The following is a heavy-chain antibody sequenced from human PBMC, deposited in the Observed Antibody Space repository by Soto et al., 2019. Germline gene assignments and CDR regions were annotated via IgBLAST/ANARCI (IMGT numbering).Heavy chain of an antibody. CDR2: ISTYNSRT. V-gene: IGHV1-18*04. Sequence: QDQLVQSGAEVKKPGASVKISCEASGYTFTSHGISWVRQAPGQGLEWLGWISTYNSRTHYAQKVQVRVTMTTYTSTSTAYLDLRSLTFDDTAVYYCARARYCASPSCYKHYYYGMDTWGQGTTVTVSS. CDR1: GYTFTSHG. J-gene: IGHJ6*02. D-gene: IGHD2-2*02. CDR3: ARARYCASPSCYKHYYYGMDT.